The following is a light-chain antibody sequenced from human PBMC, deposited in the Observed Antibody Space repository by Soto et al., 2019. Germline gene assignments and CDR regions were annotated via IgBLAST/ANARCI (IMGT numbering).Light chain of an antibody. CDR3: HQYGKSPRT. J-gene: IGKJ1*01. CDR1: QSVSNNY. Sequence: EIVMTQSPATLSVSPGERATLSCRASQSVSNNYLAWYHQEPGQAPGLLIYGAFNRATGIPDRFSGSGSGTDFTLSISRLEPGDFGVYFCHQYGKSPRTFGQGTKVDIK. CDR2: GAF. V-gene: IGKV3-20*01.